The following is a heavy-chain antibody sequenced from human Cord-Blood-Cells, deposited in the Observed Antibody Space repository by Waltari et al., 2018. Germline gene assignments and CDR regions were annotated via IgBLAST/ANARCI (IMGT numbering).Heavy chain of an antibody. CDR2: VNPNSGGT. V-gene: IGHV1-2*02. CDR1: GYTFTGYY. J-gene: IGHJ4*02. D-gene: IGHD7-27*01. Sequence: QVQLVQSGAEVKKPGASVKVSCKASGYTFTGYYMHWVRQAPGQGLEWMGWVNPNSGGTNYAQKFPGRVTRTRDTSISTAYMELSRLRSDDTAVYYCARDPTGDPLGGDYWGQGTLVTVSS. CDR3: ARDPTGDPLGGDY.